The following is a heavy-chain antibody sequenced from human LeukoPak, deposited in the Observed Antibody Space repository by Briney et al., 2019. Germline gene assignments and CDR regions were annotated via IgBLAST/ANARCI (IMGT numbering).Heavy chain of an antibody. J-gene: IGHJ4*02. CDR1: GFTFITYA. V-gene: IGHV3-23*01. CDR2: ISGSGTGGRT. D-gene: IGHD6-13*01. Sequence: GGSLRLSCAASGFTFITYAMSWVRQAPGKGLEWVSGISGSGTGGRTYYADSVKGRFTISRDNSKNTLYLQMNSLRAGDTAIYYCAKDGYSSSRYALLNYFDYWGQGTLVTVSS. CDR3: AKDGYSSSRYALLNYFDY.